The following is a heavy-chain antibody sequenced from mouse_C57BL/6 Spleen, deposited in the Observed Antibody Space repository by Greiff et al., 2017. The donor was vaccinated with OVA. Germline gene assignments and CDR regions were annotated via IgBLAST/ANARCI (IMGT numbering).Heavy chain of an antibody. Sequence: VQLQQSGAELVKPGASVKLSCKASGYTFTSYWMHWVKQRPGQGLEWIGMIHPNSGSTNYNEKFKSKATLTVDKSSSTAYMQLSSLTSEDSAVYYCARIYYDYDGRYFDVWGTGTTVTVSS. D-gene: IGHD2-4*01. V-gene: IGHV1-64*01. CDR1: GYTFTSYW. CDR3: ARIYYDYDGRYFDV. J-gene: IGHJ1*03. CDR2: IHPNSGST.